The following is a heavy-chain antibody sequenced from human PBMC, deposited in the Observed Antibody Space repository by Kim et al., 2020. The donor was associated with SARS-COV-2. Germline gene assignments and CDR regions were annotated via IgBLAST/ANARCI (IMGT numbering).Heavy chain of an antibody. CDR3: ARVPTTYSSGWQRRGIDAFDI. Sequence: SETLSLTCAVSGGSISSSNWWSWVRQPPGKGLEWIGEIYHSGSTNYNPSLKSRVTISVDKSKNQFSLKLSSVTAADTAVYYCARVPTTYSSGWQRRGIDAFDIWGQGTMVTVSS. J-gene: IGHJ3*02. V-gene: IGHV4-4*02. CDR2: IYHSGST. CDR1: GGSISSSNW. D-gene: IGHD6-19*01.